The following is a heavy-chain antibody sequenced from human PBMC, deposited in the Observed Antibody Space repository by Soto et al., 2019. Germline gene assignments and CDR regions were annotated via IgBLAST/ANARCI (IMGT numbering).Heavy chain of an antibody. D-gene: IGHD2-8*01. CDR2: ISSSSSYI. CDR1: GFTFISYS. CDR3: AARYCTNGVCYPFDP. J-gene: IGHJ5*02. Sequence: LRLSCAASGFTFISYSMNWVRQSPGKGLEWVSSISSSSSYIYYADSVKGRFTISRDNAKNSLYLQMNSLRAEDTAVYYCAARYCTNGVCYPFDPWGQGTLVTVSS. V-gene: IGHV3-21*01.